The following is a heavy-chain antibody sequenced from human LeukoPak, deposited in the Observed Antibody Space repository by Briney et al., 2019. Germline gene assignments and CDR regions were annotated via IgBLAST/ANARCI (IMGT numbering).Heavy chain of an antibody. V-gene: IGHV3-74*01. CDR2: INEDGSST. Sequence: PAGSLTLSCTASGYTISRYWMRWIRQRPGKGLVWVSRINEDGSSTSYAESVRGRFTISRDNAKNTLYLQMNSLRAEDAAVYYCTTDTFGARDSWGQGTLVTVSS. J-gene: IGHJ4*02. CDR3: TTDTFGARDS. CDR1: GYTISRYW. D-gene: IGHD3-10*01.